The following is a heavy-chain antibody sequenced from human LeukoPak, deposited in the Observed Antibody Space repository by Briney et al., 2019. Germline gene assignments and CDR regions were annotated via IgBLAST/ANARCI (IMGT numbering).Heavy chain of an antibody. D-gene: IGHD3-10*01. J-gene: IGHJ4*02. CDR2: ISSSGSTI. CDR3: ARDFGSGSYYTPHYFDY. Sequence: PGGSLRLSCAASGFTFSSYEMNWVRQAPGKGLEWVSYISSSGSTIYYADSVKGRFTISRDNAKNSLYLQMNSLRAEDTAVYYCARDFGSGSYYTPHYFDYWGQGTLVTVSS. CDR1: GFTFSSYE. V-gene: IGHV3-48*03.